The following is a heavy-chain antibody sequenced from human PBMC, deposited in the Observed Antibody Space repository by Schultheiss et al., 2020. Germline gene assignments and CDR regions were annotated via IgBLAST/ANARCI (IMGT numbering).Heavy chain of an antibody. CDR3: ARGGAYYYGSGTLDY. CDR2: IWYDGSNK. D-gene: IGHD3-10*01. V-gene: IGHV3-33*01. Sequence: GGSLRLSCAASGFTFSSYGMHWVRQAPGKGLEWVAVIWYDGSNKYYADSVKGRFTISRDNSKNTLYLQMNSLRAEDTAVYYCARGGAYYYGSGTLDYWGEGALVNVSS. CDR1: GFTFSSYG. J-gene: IGHJ4*02.